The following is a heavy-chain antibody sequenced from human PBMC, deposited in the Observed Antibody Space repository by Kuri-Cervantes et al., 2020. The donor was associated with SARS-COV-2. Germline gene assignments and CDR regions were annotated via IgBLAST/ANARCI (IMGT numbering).Heavy chain of an antibody. J-gene: IGHJ4*02. D-gene: IGHD1-26*01. CDR3: ARAEYQPGSTTPFDY. CDR2: LNHDGST. Sequence: SETLSLTCAVIGGSINGHYWSWIRRPPGKGLEWIGELNHDGSTNYNPSLKSRITISGDASKNQFSLKVTSVTAADTAVYYCARAEYQPGSTTPFDYWGQGTLVTVSS. V-gene: IGHV4-34*01. CDR1: GGSINGHY.